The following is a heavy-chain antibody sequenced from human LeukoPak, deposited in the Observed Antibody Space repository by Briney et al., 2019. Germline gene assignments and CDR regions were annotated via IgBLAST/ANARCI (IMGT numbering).Heavy chain of an antibody. CDR1: GFTFSSYS. V-gene: IGHV3-21*01. Sequence: GGSLRLSCAPSGFTFSSYSMNWVRQAPGKGLEWVSSISSSSSYIYYADSVKGRFTISRDNAKNSLYLQMNSLRAEDTAVYYCARDLYGSGSYPPYYYYYGMDVWGQGTTVTVSS. J-gene: IGHJ6*02. CDR2: ISSSSSYI. D-gene: IGHD3-10*01. CDR3: ARDLYGSGSYPPYYYYYGMDV.